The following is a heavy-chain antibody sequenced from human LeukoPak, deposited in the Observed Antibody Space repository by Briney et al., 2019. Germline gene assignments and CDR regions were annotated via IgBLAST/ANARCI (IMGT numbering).Heavy chain of an antibody. D-gene: IGHD3-22*01. CDR3: AKDQGYDSSGYYGGPDY. V-gene: IGHV3-48*03. CDR2: ISTSDSTI. J-gene: IGHJ4*02. Sequence: GGSLRLSCTASGFTFSSYEMNWVRQAPGKGLEWVSYISTSDSTIYYADSVKGRFTISRDNSKNTLYLQMNSLRAEDTAVYYCAKDQGYDSSGYYGGPDYWGQGTLVTVSS. CDR1: GFTFSSYE.